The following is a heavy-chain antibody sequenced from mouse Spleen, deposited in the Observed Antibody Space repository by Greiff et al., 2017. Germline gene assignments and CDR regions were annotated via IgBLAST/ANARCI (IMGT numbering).Heavy chain of an antibody. V-gene: IGHV3-6*01. CDR2: ISYDGSN. J-gene: IGHJ4*01. D-gene: IGHD1-1*01. CDR3: EVLADYYAMDY. CDR1: GYPITSGYY. Sequence: ESGPGLVKPSQSLSLTRSVTGYPITSGYYWNWIRQSPGNKLEWMGYISYDGSNNYNPSLKNRISITRDTSKNQFFLKLNSVTTEDTATYYCEVLADYYAMDYWGQGTSVTVSS.